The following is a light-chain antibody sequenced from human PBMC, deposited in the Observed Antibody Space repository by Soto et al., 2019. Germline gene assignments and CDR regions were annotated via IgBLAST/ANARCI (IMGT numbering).Light chain of an antibody. CDR1: QGISSF. J-gene: IGKJ4*01. V-gene: IGKV1-9*01. Sequence: DIQLTQAPSFLSASVGDRVTVTCRASQGISSFLAWSQQKPGKAPNLLIYGASTLQSGVPSRFSGSGSGTEFTLTISSLQPVDFANYYCHHFNSYPLTFGGEPKVDIK. CDR3: HHFNSYPLT. CDR2: GAS.